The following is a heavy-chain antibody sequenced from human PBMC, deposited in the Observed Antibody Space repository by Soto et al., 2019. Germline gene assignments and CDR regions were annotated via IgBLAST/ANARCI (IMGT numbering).Heavy chain of an antibody. D-gene: IGHD3-9*01. V-gene: IGHV1-69*13. Sequence: ASVKVSCKASGGTFSSYAISWVRQAPGQGLEWMGGIIPIFGTANYAQKFQGRVTITADESTSTAYMELSSLRSEDTAVYYCARALAFGLVIPPDAFDIWGQGTMVTVSS. CDR2: IIPIFGTA. CDR3: ARALAFGLVIPPDAFDI. J-gene: IGHJ3*02. CDR1: GGTFSSYA.